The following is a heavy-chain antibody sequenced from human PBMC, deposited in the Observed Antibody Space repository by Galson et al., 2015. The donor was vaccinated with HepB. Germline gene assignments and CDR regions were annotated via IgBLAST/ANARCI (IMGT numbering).Heavy chain of an antibody. Sequence: SLRLSCAASDVIFRTYLMHWVRQAPGKGLEYVASITSNGGKTSYADSVKGRFTISRDNARNTLYLQMSSLKPEDSALYYCVKRRLRSGYDKWGQGTLVTVSS. CDR3: VKRRLRSGYDK. J-gene: IGHJ4*02. D-gene: IGHD5-12*01. CDR2: ITSNGGKT. CDR1: DVIFRTYL. V-gene: IGHV3-64D*06.